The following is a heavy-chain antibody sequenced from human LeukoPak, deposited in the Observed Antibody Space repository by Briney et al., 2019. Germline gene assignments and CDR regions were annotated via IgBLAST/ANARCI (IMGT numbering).Heavy chain of an antibody. CDR2: ISSSSSYM. J-gene: IGHJ4*02. Sequence: GGSLRLSCAASGFTFSSYSMNWVRQAPGKGLEWVSSISSSSSYMYYADSVKGRFTISRDNAKNSLHLQMNSLRAEDTAVYFCTRGRTAMITAGVDYWGQGTLATVSS. CDR3: TRGRTAMITAGVDY. D-gene: IGHD5-18*01. CDR1: GFTFSSYS. V-gene: IGHV3-21*01.